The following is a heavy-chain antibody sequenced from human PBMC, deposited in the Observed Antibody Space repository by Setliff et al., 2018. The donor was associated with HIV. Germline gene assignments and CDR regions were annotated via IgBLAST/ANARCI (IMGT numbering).Heavy chain of an antibody. CDR2: IYYTGDT. CDR1: GGSISNGDHY. D-gene: IGHD2-21*01. V-gene: IGHV4-30-4*08. Sequence: SETLSLTCTVSGGSISNGDHYWAWIRQSPGKGLEWIGYIYYTGDTYYRSSLESRVTISVDTSNNQVSLRLKSVTAADTAVYFCAPMSISASVYFDYWGPGTRVTVFS. J-gene: IGHJ4*02. CDR3: APMSISASVYFDY.